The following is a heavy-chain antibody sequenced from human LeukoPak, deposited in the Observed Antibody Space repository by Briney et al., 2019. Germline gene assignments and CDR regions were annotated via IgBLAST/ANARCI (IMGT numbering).Heavy chain of an antibody. D-gene: IGHD3-22*01. V-gene: IGHV3-74*01. J-gene: IGHJ1*01. CDR1: GFTFSSYW. Sequence: GGSLRLSCAASGFTFSSYWMHWVRQAPGKGLVWVSRIKSDGSSTSYADSVKGGFTISRDNAKNTLYLQMNSLRAEDTAVYYCATGNYYDSRGYYTFGHWGQGTLVTVSS. CDR2: IKSDGSST. CDR3: ATGNYYDSRGYYTFGH.